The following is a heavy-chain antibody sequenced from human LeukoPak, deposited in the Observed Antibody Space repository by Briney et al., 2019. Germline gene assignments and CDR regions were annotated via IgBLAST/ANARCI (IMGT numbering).Heavy chain of an antibody. Sequence: SETLSLTCTVSGGSISSGYYWGWIRQPPGKGLEWIGSIYHSGSTYYNPSLKSRVTISVDTSKNQFSLKLSSVTAADTAVYYCARVSGAAAGALFDPWGQGTLVTVSS. CDR2: IYHSGST. D-gene: IGHD6-13*01. CDR3: ARVSGAAAGALFDP. J-gene: IGHJ5*02. V-gene: IGHV4-38-2*02. CDR1: GGSISSGYY.